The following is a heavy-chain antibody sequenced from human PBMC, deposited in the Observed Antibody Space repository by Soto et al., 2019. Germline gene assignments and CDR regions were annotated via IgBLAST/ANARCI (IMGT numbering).Heavy chain of an antibody. CDR2: IYSDDYT. CDR3: AKDQGSSWYEIDY. Sequence: WGSLRLSCAASGFTGRSSYMSWVRQVPGKGLEWVSIIYSDDYTYYAASVKGRFTISRDNSRNTLYLQMNSLRAEDTAVYYCAKDQGSSWYEIDYWGQGTLVTVSS. D-gene: IGHD6-13*01. V-gene: IGHV3-66*01. J-gene: IGHJ4*02. CDR1: GFTGRSSY.